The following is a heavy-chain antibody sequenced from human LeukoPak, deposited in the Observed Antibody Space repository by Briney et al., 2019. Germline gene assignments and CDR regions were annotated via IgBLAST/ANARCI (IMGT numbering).Heavy chain of an antibody. CDR2: INHSGST. Sequence: SETLSLTCAVYGGSFSGYYWSWIRQPPGKGLEWIGEINHSGSTNYNPSLKSRVTISVDTSKNQFSLKLSSVTAADTAVYYCARGDAMVRGVSWWFDPWGQGTLVTVSS. CDR3: ARGDAMVRGVSWWFDP. J-gene: IGHJ5*02. CDR1: GGSFSGYY. V-gene: IGHV4-34*01. D-gene: IGHD3-10*01.